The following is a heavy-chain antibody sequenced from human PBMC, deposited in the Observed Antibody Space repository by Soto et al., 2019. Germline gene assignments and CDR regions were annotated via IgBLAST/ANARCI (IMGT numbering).Heavy chain of an antibody. V-gene: IGHV3-13*04. CDR2: IGTAGDT. CDR1: GFTFSSYD. J-gene: IGHJ6*02. CDR3: ARVDPSRYYCYGMDV. Sequence: GGSLRLSCAASGFTFSSYDMHWVRQATGKGLEWVSAIGTAGDTYYPGSVKGRFTISRENAKNSLYLQMNSLRAGDTAVYYCARVDPSRYYCYGMDVWGQGTTVTVSS.